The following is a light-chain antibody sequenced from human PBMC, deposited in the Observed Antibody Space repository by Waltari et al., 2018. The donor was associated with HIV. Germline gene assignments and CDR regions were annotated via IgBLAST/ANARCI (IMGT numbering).Light chain of an antibody. CDR1: TSDVGGANA. V-gene: IGLV2-14*03. Sequence: QSALTQPASVSGSPGPSVSIHCPGTTSDVGGANAVSWYQQHPAKAPKLVILDVSNRPSGVSNRFSGSKSGNRASLTISGLQAEDEAYYYCSSYTSSDTVVFGGGTKVTVL. J-gene: IGLJ2*01. CDR3: SSYTSSDTVV. CDR2: DVS.